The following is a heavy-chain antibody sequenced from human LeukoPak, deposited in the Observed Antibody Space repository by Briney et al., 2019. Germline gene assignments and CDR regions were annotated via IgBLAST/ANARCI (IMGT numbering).Heavy chain of an antibody. D-gene: IGHD2-2*02. CDR3: ARQAYCSSTSCYTTIFGVVTN. V-gene: IGHV4-39*01. J-gene: IGHJ4*02. Sequence: SSETLSLTCTVSGGSISSSSYYWGWIRQPPGKGLEWIGSIYYSGSTYYNPSLKSRVTISVDTSKNQFSLKLSSVTAADTAVYYCARQAYCSSTSCYTTIFGVVTNWGQGTLVTVSS. CDR2: IYYSGST. CDR1: GGSISSSSYY.